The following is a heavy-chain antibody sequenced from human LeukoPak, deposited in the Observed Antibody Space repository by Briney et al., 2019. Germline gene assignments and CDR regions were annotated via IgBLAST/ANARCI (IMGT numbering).Heavy chain of an antibody. V-gene: IGHV3-74*01. CDR1: GFTFSSYW. D-gene: IGHD3-10*01. Sequence: PGGSLRLSCAASGFTFSSYWMHWVRQAPGKGLVWVSRINSDGSSTSYADSVKGRFTISRDNAKNTLYLQMNSLRAEDTAVYYCARDPADYYGSGSYDNAPWGQGTLVTVSS. CDR3: ARDPADYYGSGSYDNAP. J-gene: IGHJ5*02. CDR2: INSDGSST.